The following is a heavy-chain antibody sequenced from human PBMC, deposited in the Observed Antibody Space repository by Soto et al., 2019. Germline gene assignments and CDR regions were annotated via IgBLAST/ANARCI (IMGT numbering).Heavy chain of an antibody. CDR3: ARDRGVAPPVAGNTHYYYYMDV. Sequence: QDQLVQSGVEVKKPGASVKVSCKASGYSFTNYGITWVRQAPGQGFEWMGWISAYNGNTKYAQKLQGRVIMTTDASTSTAYLELRSLTSDDTAVYYCARDRGVAPPVAGNTHYYYYMDVWGKGTTVTVSS. J-gene: IGHJ6*03. D-gene: IGHD6-19*01. V-gene: IGHV1-18*01. CDR1: GYSFTNYG. CDR2: ISAYNGNT.